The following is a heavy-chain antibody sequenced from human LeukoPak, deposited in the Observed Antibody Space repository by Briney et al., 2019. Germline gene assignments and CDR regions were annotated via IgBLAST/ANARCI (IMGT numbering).Heavy chain of an antibody. J-gene: IGHJ6*02. D-gene: IGHD3-10*01. Sequence: SDTLSLTCAVYGGSFSGYYWSWIRQPPGNGLEWIGEINHSVSTNYNPSLKSRVTISVDTSKNQFSLKLTSVTAADTAVYYCARDQLLWGYYYYGMDVWSQGTTVTVSS. CDR1: GGSFSGYY. CDR3: ARDQLLWGYYYYGMDV. V-gene: IGHV4-34*01. CDR2: INHSVST.